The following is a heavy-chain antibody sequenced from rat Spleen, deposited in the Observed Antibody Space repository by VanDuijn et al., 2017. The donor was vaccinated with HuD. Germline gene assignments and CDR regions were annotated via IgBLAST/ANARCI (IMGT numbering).Heavy chain of an antibody. V-gene: IGHV5-31*01. CDR3: ARGCGVTITTYYFGY. D-gene: IGHD1-11*01. Sequence: EVQLVESGGGLVQPGRSLKLSCVASGFTFKNYWMTWVRQAPGKGLEWIASITNTGSNTYYSDSVKGRFSISRQNAESTLNLQMNSLRFEDTANYYFARGCGVTITTYYFGYWGKGVMVTVSS. J-gene: IGHJ2*01. CDR2: ITNTGSNT. CDR1: GFTFKNYW.